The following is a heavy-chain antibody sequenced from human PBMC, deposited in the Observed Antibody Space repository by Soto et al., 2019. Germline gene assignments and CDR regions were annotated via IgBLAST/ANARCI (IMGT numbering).Heavy chain of an antibody. Sequence: SETLSLTCTVSGSSISSYYWSWIRQPPGKGLEWIGYIYYSGSTNYNPSLKSRVTISVDTSKNQFSLKLSSVTAADTAVYYCAREWGGYFDYWGQGTLVTVS. J-gene: IGHJ4*02. V-gene: IGHV4-59*01. CDR3: AREWGGYFDY. D-gene: IGHD3-16*01. CDR1: GSSISSYY. CDR2: IYYSGST.